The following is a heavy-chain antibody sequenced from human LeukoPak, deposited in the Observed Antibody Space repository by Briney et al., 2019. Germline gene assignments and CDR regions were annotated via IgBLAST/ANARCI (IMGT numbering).Heavy chain of an antibody. CDR1: GFTFSSYA. Sequence: SGGSLRLSCAASGFTFSSYAMSWVRQAPGKGLEWVSVISGSGTNTYYADSVKGRFTISRDNSKNTLYLQMNSLRAEDTAVYYCAKDGRVRGVIITNFDYWGQGTLVTVPS. CDR2: ISGSGTNT. D-gene: IGHD3-10*01. V-gene: IGHV3-23*01. CDR3: AKDGRVRGVIITNFDY. J-gene: IGHJ4*02.